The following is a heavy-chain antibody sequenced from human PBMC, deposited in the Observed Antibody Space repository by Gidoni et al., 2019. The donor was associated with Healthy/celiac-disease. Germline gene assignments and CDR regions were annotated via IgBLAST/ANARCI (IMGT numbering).Heavy chain of an antibody. CDR3: ARGVVGGGDYFDY. CDR1: GDSLTSYW. J-gene: IGHJ4*02. Sequence: EVQLVQSGAEAKKPGESRKISCTGAGDSLTSYWLGWVRRMPGKGLEWRGIIYLGESDTRYSPSFRSQVTISADKSICTAYLQWSSLKTSDTAMYYYARGVVGGGDYFDYWGQGTLVTVSS. D-gene: IGHD3-16*01. CDR2: IYLGESDT. V-gene: IGHV5-51*03.